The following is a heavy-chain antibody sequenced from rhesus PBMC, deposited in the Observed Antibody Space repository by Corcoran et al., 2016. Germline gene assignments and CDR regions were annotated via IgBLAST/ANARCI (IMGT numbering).Heavy chain of an antibody. V-gene: IGHV4-80*01. Sequence: QVQLQESGPGLVKPSETLSLTCAVSGGSFSSYWWSWIRQPPGKGLAWIGESNGNCGRTNNNPSLKSRVTISKDASKNQFSLKLSSVTAADTAVYYCASIRVFGDYWGQGVLVTVSS. CDR1: GGSFSSYW. J-gene: IGHJ4*01. CDR3: ASIRVFGDY. CDR2: SNGNCGRT. D-gene: IGHD2-27*01.